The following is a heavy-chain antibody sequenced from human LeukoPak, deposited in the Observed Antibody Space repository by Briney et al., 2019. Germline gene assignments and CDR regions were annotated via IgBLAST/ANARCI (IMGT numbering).Heavy chain of an antibody. CDR3: ARGNSGYDPSRMDV. D-gene: IGHD5-12*01. CDR2: INHSGST. CDR1: GGSFSGYY. Sequence: SETLSLTCAVYGGSFSGYYWSWIRQPPGKGLEWIGEINHSGSTNYNPSLKSRVTISVDTSKNQFSLKLSSVTAADTAVYYCARGNSGYDPSRMDVWGQGTTVTASS. J-gene: IGHJ6*02. V-gene: IGHV4-34*01.